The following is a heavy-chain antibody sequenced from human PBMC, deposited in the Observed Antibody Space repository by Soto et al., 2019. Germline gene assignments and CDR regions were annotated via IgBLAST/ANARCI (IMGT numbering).Heavy chain of an antibody. Sequence: PGGSLRLSCEASGFTFRNYKMTWVRQAPGKGLEWVSSISGSGGSTYYVDSVKGRFTISRDNSKNTLYLQMSSLRAEDTAVYYCAKDFQGSVADAFDIWGQGTMVTVSS. CDR1: GFTFRNYK. D-gene: IGHD2-15*01. V-gene: IGHV3-23*01. CDR2: ISGSGGST. J-gene: IGHJ3*02. CDR3: AKDFQGSVADAFDI.